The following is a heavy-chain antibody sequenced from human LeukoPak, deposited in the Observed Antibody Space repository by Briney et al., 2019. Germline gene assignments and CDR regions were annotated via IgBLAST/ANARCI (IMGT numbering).Heavy chain of an antibody. D-gene: IGHD3-22*01. CDR1: GGSITSYY. J-gene: IGHJ5*02. CDR3: ASRKGANYHDSSGYPLT. CDR2: IYHSGST. V-gene: IGHV4-59*01. Sequence: SETLSLTCTASGGSITSYYWSWIRQPPGKGLEWIGYIYHSGSTNYNPSLKSRVTISVDTSKNQFSLKVNSVTAADTAVYYYASRKGANYHDSSGYPLTWGQGTLVTVSS.